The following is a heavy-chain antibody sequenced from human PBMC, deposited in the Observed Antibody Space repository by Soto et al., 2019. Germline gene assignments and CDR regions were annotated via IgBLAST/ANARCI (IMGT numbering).Heavy chain of an antibody. CDR1: GFTFSDYY. Sequence: PGGSLRLSCAASGFTFSDYYMSWIRQAPGKGLEWVSYISSSGSNIYYADSVKGRFTISRDNAKNSLYLQMNSLRAEDTAVYYCACPAANYYYYMDVWGKGTTVTVSS. CDR2: ISSSGSNI. V-gene: IGHV3-11*04. J-gene: IGHJ6*03. CDR3: ACPAANYYYYMDV. D-gene: IGHD5-18*01.